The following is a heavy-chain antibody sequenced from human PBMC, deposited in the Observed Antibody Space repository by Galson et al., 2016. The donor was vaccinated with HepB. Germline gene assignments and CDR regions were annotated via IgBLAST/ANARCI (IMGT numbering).Heavy chain of an antibody. J-gene: IGHJ2*01. Sequence: SLRLSCAASGFTFSNYAMTWVRQAPGKGLEWISTINNNDDSTYYADSVPGRFTISRDKSKNTLFLQMNSLRAEDTAVYYCARGSLQYKWNDDPHWDWYFDLWGRGTLVTVSS. CDR1: GFTFSNYA. D-gene: IGHD1-20*01. CDR2: INNNDDST. CDR3: ARGSLQYKWNDDPHWDWYFDL. V-gene: IGHV3-23*01.